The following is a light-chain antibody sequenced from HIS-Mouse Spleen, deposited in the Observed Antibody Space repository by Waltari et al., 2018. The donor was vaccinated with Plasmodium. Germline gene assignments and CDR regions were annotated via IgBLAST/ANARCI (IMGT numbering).Light chain of an antibody. Sequence: QSALTQPASVSGSPGQSITISCTGTSSDVGRYNLVSWYQQHPGKAPKLMNYEGSKRPSGVSNRFSGAKSGNTASRTISGLQAEDEADYYCCSYAGSSTFVVFGGGTKLTVL. CDR3: CSYAGSSTFVV. CDR1: SSDVGRYNL. J-gene: IGLJ2*01. V-gene: IGLV2-23*03. CDR2: EGS.